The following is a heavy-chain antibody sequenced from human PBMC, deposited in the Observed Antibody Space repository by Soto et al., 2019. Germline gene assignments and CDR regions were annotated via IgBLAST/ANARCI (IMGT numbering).Heavy chain of an antibody. CDR3: ERENSYFAY. V-gene: IGHV1-18*01. CDR2: ISAYNANA. CDR1: GYTFRNFG. Sequence: QIQLLQSGAEVKKPGASVKVTCKASGYTFRNFGISWVRQAPGQGLEWMGWISAYNANANYAQKFQGRLTMTADTSTSTAYMELRSLRSDDTAVYYCERENSYFAYWGQGTLVTFSS. J-gene: IGHJ4*02.